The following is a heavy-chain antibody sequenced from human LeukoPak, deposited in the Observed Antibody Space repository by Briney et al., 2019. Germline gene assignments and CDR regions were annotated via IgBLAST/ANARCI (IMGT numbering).Heavy chain of an antibody. CDR1: GGSISSYY. CDR3: AKLLGVLEWLSRDY. V-gene: IGHV3-23*01. D-gene: IGHD3-3*01. CDR2: ISGSGGST. J-gene: IGHJ4*02. Sequence: ETLSLTCTVSGGSISSYYWSWIRQPPGKGLEWVSAISGSGGSTYYADSVKGRFTISRDNSKNTLYLQMNSLRAEDTAVYYCAKLLGVLEWLSRDYWGQGTLVTVSS.